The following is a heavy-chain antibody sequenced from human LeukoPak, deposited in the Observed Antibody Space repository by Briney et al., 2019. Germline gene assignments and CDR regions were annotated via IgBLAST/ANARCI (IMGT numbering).Heavy chain of an antibody. CDR2: IYSGGST. V-gene: IGHV3-53*01. CDR1: GFTVSSNY. CDR3: AKAVDLATISVDI. Sequence: GGSLRLSCAASGFTVSSNYMFWVRQAPGKGLEWVSLIYSGGSTYYADSVKGRFTISRDNSKNTLYLQMNSLRVDDTAVYYCAKAVDLATISVDIWGQGTMVTVSS. D-gene: IGHD5-24*01. J-gene: IGHJ3*02.